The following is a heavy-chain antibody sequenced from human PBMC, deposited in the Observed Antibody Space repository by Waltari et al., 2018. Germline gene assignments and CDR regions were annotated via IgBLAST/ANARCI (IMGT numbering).Heavy chain of an antibody. CDR1: GFTFSRYW. J-gene: IGHJ6*02. V-gene: IGHV3-74*01. D-gene: IGHD6-19*01. Sequence: EEQLVESGGGLAQPGESLRLSCAASGFTFSRYWMDWVRQAPGKGLVWVSRIKSDGGSQTYADSVKGRFTISRDNAKITLYVQMNRLRAEDTAVYYCARVATKTYSSPVPGRPYYYGMDVWGQGTTVTVSS. CDR2: IKSDGGSQ. CDR3: ARVATKTYSSPVPGRPYYYGMDV.